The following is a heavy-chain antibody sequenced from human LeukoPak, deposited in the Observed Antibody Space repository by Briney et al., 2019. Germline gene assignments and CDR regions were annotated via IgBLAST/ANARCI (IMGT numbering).Heavy chain of an antibody. CDR3: ARDGDYGDYGHDP. Sequence: APVKVSCKASGYTFSSYGISWVRQAPGQGLEWMGWISAYNGDTNYAQKFQGRVTMTRDTSISTAYMELSRLRSDDTAVYYCARDGDYGDYGHDPWGQGTLVTVSS. J-gene: IGHJ5*02. CDR2: ISAYNGDT. D-gene: IGHD4-17*01. V-gene: IGHV1-18*01. CDR1: GYTFSSYG.